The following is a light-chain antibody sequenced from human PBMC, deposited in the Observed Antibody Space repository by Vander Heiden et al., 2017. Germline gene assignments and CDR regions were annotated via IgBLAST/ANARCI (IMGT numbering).Light chain of an antibody. CDR1: RSTNGSNT. J-gene: IGLJ3*02. V-gene: IGLV1-44*01. CDR3: AAWDDTLNGWV. CDR2: SNN. Sequence: QSVPTPPPSASGPSGQRVTISCSGSRSTNGSNTVNWNQQLPGTAPKLLIYSNNGRPSGVPDRFSGSKSGTSASLAISGLQSEDEADYYCAAWDDTLNGWVFGGGTKLTVL.